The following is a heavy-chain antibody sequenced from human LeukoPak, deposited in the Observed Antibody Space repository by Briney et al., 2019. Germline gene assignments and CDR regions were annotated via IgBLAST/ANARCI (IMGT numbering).Heavy chain of an antibody. CDR1: GGSISSYY. J-gene: IGHJ3*02. Sequence: SETLSLTCTVSGGSISSYYWSWIRQPPGKGLEWIGYIYYSGSTYYNPSLKSRVTISVDTSKNQFSLKLSSVTAADTAVYYCARDLMITFGGVIVNDAFDIWGQGTMVTVSS. D-gene: IGHD3-16*02. V-gene: IGHV4-59*12. CDR2: IYYSGST. CDR3: ARDLMITFGGVIVNDAFDI.